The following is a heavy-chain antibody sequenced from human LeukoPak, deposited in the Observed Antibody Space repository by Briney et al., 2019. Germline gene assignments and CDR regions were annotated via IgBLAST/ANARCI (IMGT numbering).Heavy chain of an antibody. Sequence: ASVKVSCKASGYTFNTYGITWVRQAPGQGLEWMGGFDPEDGETIYAQKFQGRVSMTEDTSTDTAYMELTSLRSEDTAVYYCAATPTIAAAGINGIDYWGQGTLVTVFS. V-gene: IGHV1-24*01. D-gene: IGHD6-13*01. J-gene: IGHJ4*02. CDR2: FDPEDGET. CDR1: GYTFNTYG. CDR3: AATPTIAAAGINGIDY.